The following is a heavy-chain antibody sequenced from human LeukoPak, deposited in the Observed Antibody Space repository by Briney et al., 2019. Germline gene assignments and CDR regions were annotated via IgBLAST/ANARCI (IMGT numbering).Heavy chain of an antibody. J-gene: IGHJ5*02. CDR1: GGTFSSYA. D-gene: IGHD3-10*01. CDR3: ARRGITMVRDPHGGWFDP. V-gene: IGHV1-69*06. CDR2: IIPIFGTA. Sequence: SVKVSCKASGGTFSSYAISWVRQAPGQGLERMGRIIPIFGTANYAQKFQGRVTITADKSTSTAYMELSSLRSEDTAVYYCARRGITMVRDPHGGWFDPWGQGTLVTVSS.